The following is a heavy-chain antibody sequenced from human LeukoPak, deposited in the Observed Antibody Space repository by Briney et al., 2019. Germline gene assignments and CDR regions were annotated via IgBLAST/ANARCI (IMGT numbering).Heavy chain of an antibody. CDR3: ASSLYSGYDPDAFDI. J-gene: IGHJ3*02. V-gene: IGHV3-53*01. CDR1: GFTVSTNY. D-gene: IGHD5-12*01. CDR2: IYSGGST. Sequence: GGSLRLSCAASGFTVSTNYMSWVRQAPGKGLEWVSIIYSGGSTYYAGSVKGRFTVSRDNSKNTVYLQMNSRRAEDTAVYYCASSLYSGYDPDAFDIWGQGTMVTVFS.